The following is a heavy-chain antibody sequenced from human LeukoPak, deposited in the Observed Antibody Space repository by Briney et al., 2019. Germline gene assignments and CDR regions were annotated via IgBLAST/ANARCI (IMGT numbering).Heavy chain of an antibody. V-gene: IGHV1-8*02. D-gene: IGHD6-13*01. Sequence: ASVKVSCKASGYTFTNYDINWVRQAPGQGLEWMGWMNPNSGNTGYAQEFQGRVTITTNTSISTAYMELSSLRSEDTAVYYCARAGVTRPWRHYSSNWTRGNWFDPWGQGTLVTVSS. J-gene: IGHJ5*02. CDR1: GYTFTNYD. CDR2: MNPNSGNT. CDR3: ARAGVTRPWRHYSSNWTRGNWFDP.